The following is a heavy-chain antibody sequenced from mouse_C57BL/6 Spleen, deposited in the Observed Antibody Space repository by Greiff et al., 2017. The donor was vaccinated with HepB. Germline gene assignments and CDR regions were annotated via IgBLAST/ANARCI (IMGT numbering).Heavy chain of an antibody. CDR3: ARSYYEYDNAMDY. V-gene: IGHV1-18*01. CDR1: GYTFTDYN. J-gene: IGHJ4*01. D-gene: IGHD2-4*01. CDR2: INPNNGGT. Sequence: EVQLQQSGPELVKPGASVKIPCKASGYTFTDYNMDWVKQSHGKGLEWIGDINPNNGGTIYNQKFKGKATLTVDKSSSTAYMELRSLTSEDTAVYYCARSYYEYDNAMDYWGQGTSVTVSS.